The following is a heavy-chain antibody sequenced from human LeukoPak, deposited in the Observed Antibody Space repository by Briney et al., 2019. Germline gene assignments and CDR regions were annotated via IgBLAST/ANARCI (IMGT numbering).Heavy chain of an antibody. J-gene: IGHJ3*02. CDR3: ARSDIVVVPAAMPVLDAFDI. Sequence: GESLKISCKGSGYSFTSYWIGWVRQMPGKGLEWMGIIYPGDSDTRYSPSFQGQVTISADKSISTAYLQWSSLKASDTAMYYCARSDIVVVPAAMPVLDAFDIWGQGAVVTVSS. CDR1: GYSFTSYW. D-gene: IGHD2-2*01. CDR2: IYPGDSDT. V-gene: IGHV5-51*01.